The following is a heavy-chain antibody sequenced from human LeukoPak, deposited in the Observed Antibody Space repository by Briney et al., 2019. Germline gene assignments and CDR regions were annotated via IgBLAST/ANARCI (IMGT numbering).Heavy chain of an antibody. V-gene: IGHV1-18*01. Sequence: ASVKASCKTSGYTFTSYYISWVRQAPGQGLEWMAWISAYNGNTKYAQKFQGRVTMTTDTSTSTAYMELRSLRSDDTAVYYCARDPLRFGELLGYFDYWGQGTLVTVSS. CDR3: ARDPLRFGELLGYFDY. D-gene: IGHD3-10*01. CDR2: ISAYNGNT. J-gene: IGHJ4*02. CDR1: GYTFTSYY.